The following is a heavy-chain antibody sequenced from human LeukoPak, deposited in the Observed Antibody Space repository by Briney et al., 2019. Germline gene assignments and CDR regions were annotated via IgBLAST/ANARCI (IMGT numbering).Heavy chain of an antibody. CDR3: ASGGYCSSTTCYPNWFDP. Sequence: SETLSLTCTVSGGSITSYYWSWIRQPPGKGLEWIGYISYSGSTNYNPSLKSRVSISIDTSKNQFSLNLSSVTAADTAVYYCASGGYCSSTTCYPNWFDPWGQGTLVTVSS. CDR1: GGSITSYY. CDR2: ISYSGST. V-gene: IGHV4-59*01. D-gene: IGHD2-2*01. J-gene: IGHJ5*02.